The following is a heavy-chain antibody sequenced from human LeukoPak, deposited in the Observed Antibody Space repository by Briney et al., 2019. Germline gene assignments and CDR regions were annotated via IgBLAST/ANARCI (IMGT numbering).Heavy chain of an antibody. D-gene: IGHD1-7*01. Sequence: ASVKVSCKASGYTFTGYYMHWVRQAPGQGLEWMGWISAYNGNTNYAQKLQGRVTMTTDTSTSTAYMELRSLRSDDTAVYYCARDQNYYFDYWGQGTLVTVSS. CDR2: ISAYNGNT. CDR3: ARDQNYYFDY. V-gene: IGHV1-18*04. CDR1: GYTFTGYY. J-gene: IGHJ4*02.